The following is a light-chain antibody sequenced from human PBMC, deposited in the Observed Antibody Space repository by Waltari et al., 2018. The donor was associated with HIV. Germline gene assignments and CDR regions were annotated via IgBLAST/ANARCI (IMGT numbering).Light chain of an antibody. V-gene: IGLV1-44*01. CDR3: ASWDDSLNGPV. CDR1: TSNIGRNT. Sequence: QSVLTQPPSASGTPEQRVTISCSGSTSNIGRNTVSWFQQFPGTAPKVLIYGKNQRPAAFPDRFSGSKSGTSASLAISGLQSEDEADYYCASWDDSLNGPVFGGGTKLTVV. CDR2: GKN. J-gene: IGLJ2*01.